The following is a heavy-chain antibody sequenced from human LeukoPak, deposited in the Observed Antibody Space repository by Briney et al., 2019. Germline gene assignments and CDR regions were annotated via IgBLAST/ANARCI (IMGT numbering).Heavy chain of an antibody. Sequence: SETLSLTCTVSGGSISSSSYYWGWIRQPPGKGLEWIGSIYYSGSTYYNPSLKSRVTISVDTSKNQFSLKLCSVTAADTAVYYCARHHSGYDYFDYWGQGTLVTVSS. V-gene: IGHV4-39*01. D-gene: IGHD5-12*01. J-gene: IGHJ4*02. CDR1: GGSISSSSYY. CDR2: IYYSGST. CDR3: ARHHSGYDYFDY.